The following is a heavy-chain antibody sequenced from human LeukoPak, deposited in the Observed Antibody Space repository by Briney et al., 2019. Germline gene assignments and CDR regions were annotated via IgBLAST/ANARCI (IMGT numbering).Heavy chain of an antibody. D-gene: IGHD2-2*01. V-gene: IGHV4-30-2*01. CDR1: GGSISSGGYS. Sequence: SQTLSLTCAVSGGSISSGGYSWSWIRQPPGKGLEWIGYLYHSGSTHYNPSLRSRVTISVGRSRNQFSLNLNSVTAADTAVYYCARVEYCSSSSCPGLAFDIWGQGTMVIVSS. CDR3: ARVEYCSSSSCPGLAFDI. CDR2: LYHSGST. J-gene: IGHJ3*02.